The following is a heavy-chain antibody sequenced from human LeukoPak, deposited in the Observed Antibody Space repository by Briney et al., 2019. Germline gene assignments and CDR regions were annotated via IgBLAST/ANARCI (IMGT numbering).Heavy chain of an antibody. CDR3: AKEAGTGWFDP. V-gene: IGHV3-7*03. J-gene: IGHJ5*02. CDR2: IKQDGSER. Sequence: PGGSLRLSCAASGFTFSSYWMSWVRQAPGKGLEWVANIKQDGSERNYVDSVKGRFTISRDNSKNTLYLQMNSLRAEDTAVYYCAKEAGTGWFDPWDQGTLVTVSS. D-gene: IGHD6-13*01. CDR1: GFTFSSYW.